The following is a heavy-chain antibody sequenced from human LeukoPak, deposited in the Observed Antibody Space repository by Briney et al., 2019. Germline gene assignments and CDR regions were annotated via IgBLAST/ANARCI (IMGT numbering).Heavy chain of an antibody. Sequence: SETLSLTCTVSGGSISSGGYYWSWIRQHPGKGLEWIGYIYYSGSTYYNPSLKSRVTISVDTSKNQFSLKLSSVTAADTAVYYCATYSGITMIRGRRYYCYGMDVWGQGTTVTV. CDR1: GGSISSGGYY. J-gene: IGHJ6*02. V-gene: IGHV4-31*03. D-gene: IGHD3-10*01. CDR3: ATYSGITMIRGRRYYCYGMDV. CDR2: IYYSGST.